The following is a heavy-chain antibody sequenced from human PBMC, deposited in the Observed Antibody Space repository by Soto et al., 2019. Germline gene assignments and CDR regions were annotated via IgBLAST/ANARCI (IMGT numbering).Heavy chain of an antibody. CDR2: ISAYNGNT. CDR1: GYTFTSYG. Sequence: VASVKVSCKASGYTFTSYGISWVRQAPGQGLEWMGWISAYNGNTNYAQKLQGRVTMTTDTSTSTAYMELRSLRSDDTAVYYCARVGAGYYYDSSGYYGEFDYWGQGTLVTVSS. D-gene: IGHD3-22*01. J-gene: IGHJ4*02. V-gene: IGHV1-18*01. CDR3: ARVGAGYYYDSSGYYGEFDY.